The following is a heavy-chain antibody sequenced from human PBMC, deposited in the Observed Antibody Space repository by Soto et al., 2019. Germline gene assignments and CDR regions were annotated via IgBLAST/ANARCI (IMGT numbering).Heavy chain of an antibody. CDR3: ARSLFVITMVRGVILKDFDY. J-gene: IGHJ4*02. CDR2: IIPIFGTA. Sequence: SVKVSCKASGGTFSSYAISCVRQAPGQGLEWMGGIIPIFGTANYAQKFQGRVTITADKSTSTAYMELSSLRSEDTAVYYCARSLFVITMVRGVILKDFDYWGQGTLVTVYS. V-gene: IGHV1-69*06. D-gene: IGHD3-10*01. CDR1: GGTFSSYA.